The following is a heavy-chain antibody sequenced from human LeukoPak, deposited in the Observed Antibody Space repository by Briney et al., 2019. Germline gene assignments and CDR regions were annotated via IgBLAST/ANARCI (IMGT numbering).Heavy chain of an antibody. Sequence: GSLRLSCAASGFTFSDYDMHWVRQATGKGLEWVSAISTAGDTYYPGSVKGRFTISRENAKNSLYLQMNSLRAGDTAVYYCARGGCSGGSCFEVGLHYYYGMDVWGQGTTVTVSS. J-gene: IGHJ6*02. V-gene: IGHV3-13*04. CDR2: ISTAGDT. CDR3: ARGGCSGGSCFEVGLHYYYGMDV. CDR1: GFTFSDYD. D-gene: IGHD2-15*01.